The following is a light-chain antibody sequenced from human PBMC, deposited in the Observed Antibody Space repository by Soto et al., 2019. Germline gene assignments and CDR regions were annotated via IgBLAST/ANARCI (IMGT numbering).Light chain of an antibody. CDR3: CSYAGSGTSGYV. CDR1: SSDVGSYNL. V-gene: IGLV2-23*01. J-gene: IGLJ1*01. Sequence: QAVVTQPASVSGSPGQSITISCTGTSSDVGSYNLVSWYQQHPGKAPKLMIYEGTKRPSGVSNRFSGSKSGNTASLTIAGLQAEDEADYYCCSYAGSGTSGYVFGSGTKLTVL. CDR2: EGT.